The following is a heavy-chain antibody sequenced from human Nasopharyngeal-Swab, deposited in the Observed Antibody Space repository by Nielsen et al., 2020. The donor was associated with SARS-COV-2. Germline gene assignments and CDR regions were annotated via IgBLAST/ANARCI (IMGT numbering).Heavy chain of an antibody. CDR1: GFTFGDYA. J-gene: IGHJ4*02. CDR3: TRSGRAATKTRYFDY. CDR2: TRIKAFGETP. D-gene: IGHD2-15*01. V-gene: IGHV3-49*04. Sequence: GESLKISCATSGFTFGDYALSWVRQAPGKGLEWVVFTRIKAFGETPEYAASVKGRFTISRDASKSIAYLQMNSLKIEDTGMYYCTRSGRAATKTRYFDYWGQGTLVTVSS.